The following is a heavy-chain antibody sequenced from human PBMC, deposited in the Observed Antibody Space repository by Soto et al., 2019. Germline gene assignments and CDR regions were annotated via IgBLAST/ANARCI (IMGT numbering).Heavy chain of an antibody. J-gene: IGHJ4*02. CDR1: GGSISSYY. CDR2: IYYSGST. Sequence: ASETLSLTCTVSGGSISSYYWSWIRQPPGKGLEWIGYIYYSGSTNYNPSLKSRVTISVDTSKNQFSLKLSSVTAADTAVYYCARARPAYGDRPLFDYWGQGTLVTVSS. D-gene: IGHD4-17*01. CDR3: ARARPAYGDRPLFDY. V-gene: IGHV4-59*01.